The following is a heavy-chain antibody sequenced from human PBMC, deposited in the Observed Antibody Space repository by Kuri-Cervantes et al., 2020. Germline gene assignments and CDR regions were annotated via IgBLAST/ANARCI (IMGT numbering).Heavy chain of an antibody. CDR3: ARDLVAGTSGYYYYGMDV. J-gene: IGHJ6*02. CDR2: IWYDGSNK. V-gene: IGHV3-33*01. CDR1: GFTSSSYG. Sequence: GGSLRLSCAASGFTSSSYGMHWVRQAPGKGLEWVAVIWYDGSNKYYADSVKGRFTISRDNSKNTLYLQMNSLRAEDTAVYYCARDLVAGTSGYYYYGMDVWGQGTTVTVSS. D-gene: IGHD6-19*01.